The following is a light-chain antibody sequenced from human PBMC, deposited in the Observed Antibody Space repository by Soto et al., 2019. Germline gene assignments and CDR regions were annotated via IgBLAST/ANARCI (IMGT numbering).Light chain of an antibody. CDR1: HDITNY. Sequence: DIQMTQSPSSLSASVGDRVTITCQASHDITNYLNWYQQKPGKGPRLLIYGASNSETGVPSRFSGSGFGTDFSFTISSLQPDDFATYYCQQYDSLPTFGGGTKVELK. CDR2: GAS. V-gene: IGKV1-33*01. CDR3: QQYDSLPT. J-gene: IGKJ4*01.